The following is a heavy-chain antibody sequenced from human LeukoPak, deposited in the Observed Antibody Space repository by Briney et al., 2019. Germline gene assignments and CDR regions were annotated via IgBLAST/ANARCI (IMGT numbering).Heavy chain of an antibody. CDR2: ISGSGGST. CDR1: GLTFSSYA. CDR3: AKYYDILTGYLYPDY. J-gene: IGHJ4*02. Sequence: GGSLRLSCAASGLTFSSYAMSWVRQAPGKGLEWVSAISGSGGSTYYADSVKGRFTISRDNSKNTLYLQMNSRRAEDTAVYYCAKYYDILTGYLYPDYWGQGTLVTVSS. V-gene: IGHV3-23*01. D-gene: IGHD3-9*01.